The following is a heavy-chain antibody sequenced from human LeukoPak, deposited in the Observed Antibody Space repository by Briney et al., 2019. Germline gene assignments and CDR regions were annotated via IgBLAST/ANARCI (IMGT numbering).Heavy chain of an antibody. Sequence: GGSLRLSCAASGFIFDDYGMSWVRQAPGKGLEWVSGINWNGGSTGYADSVKGRFTISRDNAKNSLYLQMNSLRAEDTALYYCARRMYYYDSSGYPPFDYWGQGTLVTVSS. CDR3: ARRMYYYDSSGYPPFDY. CDR1: GFIFDDYG. V-gene: IGHV3-20*04. CDR2: INWNGGST. D-gene: IGHD3-22*01. J-gene: IGHJ4*02.